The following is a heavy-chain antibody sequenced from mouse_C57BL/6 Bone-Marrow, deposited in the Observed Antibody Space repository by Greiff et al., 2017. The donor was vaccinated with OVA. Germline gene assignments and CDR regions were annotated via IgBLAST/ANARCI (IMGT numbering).Heavy chain of an antibody. J-gene: IGHJ2*01. CDR3: ARRALCLRHDDY. D-gene: IGHD2-2*01. CDR1: GYTFTGYW. Sequence: QVQLKQSGAELMKPGASVKLSCKATGYTFTGYWIEWVKQRPGHGLELIGEILPGSGSPNYNEKIKGQGTFTADTSSNTAYMTLSSLTTEDSAIYYCARRALCLRHDDYWCQGTTLTVSS. CDR2: ILPGSGSP. V-gene: IGHV1-9*01.